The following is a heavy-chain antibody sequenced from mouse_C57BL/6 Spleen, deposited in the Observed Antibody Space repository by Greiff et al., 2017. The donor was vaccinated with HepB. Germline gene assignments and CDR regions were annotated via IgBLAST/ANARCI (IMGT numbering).Heavy chain of an antibody. D-gene: IGHD2-1*01. CDR3: AREGNYGGAWFAY. Sequence: EVKLMESEGGLVQPGSSMKLSCTASGFTFSDYYMAWVRQVPEKGLEWVANINYDGSSTYYLDSLKSRFIISRDNAKNILYLQMSSLKSEDTATYYCAREGNYGGAWFAYWGQGTLVTVSA. J-gene: IGHJ3*01. CDR1: GFTFSDYY. V-gene: IGHV5-16*01. CDR2: INYDGSST.